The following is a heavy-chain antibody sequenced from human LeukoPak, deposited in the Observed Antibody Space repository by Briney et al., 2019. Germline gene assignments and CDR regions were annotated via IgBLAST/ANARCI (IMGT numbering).Heavy chain of an antibody. CDR3: ARMRHTVTGFDY. CDR2: MNPNSGST. Sequence: GASAKVSCKASGYTFTSYDINWVRQATGQGLEWMGWMNPNSGSTSYAQKFQGRVTMTRDTSTSTVYMELSSLRSEDSAVYYCARMRHTVTGFDYWGQGTLVTVSS. CDR1: GYTFTSYD. J-gene: IGHJ4*02. D-gene: IGHD4-11*01. V-gene: IGHV1-8*01.